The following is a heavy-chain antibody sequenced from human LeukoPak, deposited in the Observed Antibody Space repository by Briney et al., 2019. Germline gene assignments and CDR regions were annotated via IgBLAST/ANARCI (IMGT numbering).Heavy chain of an antibody. D-gene: IGHD3-22*01. CDR1: GYNFTTIG. CDR3: ARAYYESSAYRHAVYFDY. CDR2: INSISGGT. Sequence: GASVKVSCKVSGYNFTTIGITWVRQAPGQGLEWMGWINSISGGTNYAQKFQGRVTMTKDTSTNTVYMHLSSLSSDDTAVYYCARAYYESSAYRHAVYFDYWGQGTLVTVSS. V-gene: IGHV1-18*01. J-gene: IGHJ4*02.